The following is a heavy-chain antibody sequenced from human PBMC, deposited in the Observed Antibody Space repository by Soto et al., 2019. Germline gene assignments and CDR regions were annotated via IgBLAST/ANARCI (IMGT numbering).Heavy chain of an antibody. CDR2: IITLFGTS. CDR1: GGTFSSHS. Sequence: SVKVSCKASGGTFSSHSINWVRQAPGQGLEWMGGIITLFGTSNYAQNFQGRVTITADQSTSTAYMELNSLTSGDTATYYCARLLVGGGVYDGGRFDPWGQGTQVTVSS. J-gene: IGHJ5*02. CDR3: ARLLVGGGVYDGGRFDP. V-gene: IGHV1-69*13. D-gene: IGHD2-8*02.